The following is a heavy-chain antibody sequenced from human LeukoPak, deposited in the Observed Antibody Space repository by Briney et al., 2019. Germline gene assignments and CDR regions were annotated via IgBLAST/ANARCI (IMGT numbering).Heavy chain of an antibody. CDR3: ARDAKLRYDILTGYYGDAFDI. CDR2: IYYSGST. V-gene: IGHV4-39*07. D-gene: IGHD3-9*01. CDR1: GGSISSSSYY. J-gene: IGHJ3*02. Sequence: SETLSLTCTVSGGSISSSSYYWGWIRQPPGKGLEWIGSIYYSGSTYYNPSLKSRVTISVDTSKNQFSLKLSSVTAADTAVYYCARDAKLRYDILTGYYGDAFDIWGQGTMVTVSS.